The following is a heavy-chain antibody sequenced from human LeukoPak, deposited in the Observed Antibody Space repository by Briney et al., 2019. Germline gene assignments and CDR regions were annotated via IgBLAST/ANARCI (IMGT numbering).Heavy chain of an antibody. V-gene: IGHV4-59*01. CDR1: GGSISSYY. D-gene: IGHD6-13*01. Sequence: SETLSPTCTVSGGSISSYYWSWIRQPPGKGLEWIGYIYYSGSTNYNPSLKSRVTISVDTSKNQFSLKLSSVTAADTAVYYCARGYVAAAGTVDFDYWGQGTLVTVSS. CDR2: IYYSGST. CDR3: ARGYVAAAGTVDFDY. J-gene: IGHJ4*02.